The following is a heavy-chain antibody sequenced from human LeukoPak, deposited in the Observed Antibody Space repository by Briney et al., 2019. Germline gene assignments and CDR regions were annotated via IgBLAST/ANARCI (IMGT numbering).Heavy chain of an antibody. J-gene: IGHJ4*02. CDR2: ISGSGGST. CDR1: GFTFSSYA. V-gene: IGHV3-23*01. Sequence: PGGSLRLFCAASGFTFSSYAMSWVCQAPGKGLEWVSAISGSGGSTYYADSVKGRFTISRDNSKNTLYLQMNSLRAEDTAVYYCAKFLGYSSGHYWGQGTLVTVSS. CDR3: AKFLGYSSGHY. D-gene: IGHD6-19*01.